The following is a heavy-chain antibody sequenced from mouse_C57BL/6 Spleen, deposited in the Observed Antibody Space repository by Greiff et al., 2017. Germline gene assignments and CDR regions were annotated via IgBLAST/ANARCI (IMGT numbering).Heavy chain of an antibody. CDR1: GYAFSSYW. Sequence: VKLMESGAELVKPGASVKISCKASGYAFSSYWMNWVKQRPGKGLAWIGQIYPGDGDTNYNGQFKGKATLTAAKSSSTAYMQLSSLTSEDSAVYFCAREDGNYYAMDYGGQGTSVTVSS. CDR2: IYPGDGDT. CDR3: AREDGNYYAMDY. V-gene: IGHV1-80*01. D-gene: IGHD2-1*01. J-gene: IGHJ4*01.